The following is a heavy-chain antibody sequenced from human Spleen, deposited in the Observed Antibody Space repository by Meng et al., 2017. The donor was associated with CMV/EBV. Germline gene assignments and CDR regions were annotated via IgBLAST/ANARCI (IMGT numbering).Heavy chain of an antibody. CDR2: INSGGTTR. D-gene: IGHD5-18*01. Sequence: GGSLRLSCAASGFTFMTYWMFWVRQAPGKGLVWVSRINSGGTTRTYADSVKGRFTISRDNAKNILYLQMDSLRAEDTAVYYCASGRNMVMDWFDSWGQGTLVTVSS. J-gene: IGHJ5*01. V-gene: IGHV3-74*03. CDR3: ASGRNMVMDWFDS. CDR1: GFTFMTYW.